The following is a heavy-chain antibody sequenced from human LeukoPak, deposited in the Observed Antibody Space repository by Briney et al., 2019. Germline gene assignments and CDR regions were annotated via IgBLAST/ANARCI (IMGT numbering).Heavy chain of an antibody. CDR2: ISAYNGNT. D-gene: IGHD5-18*01. Sequence: ASVKVSCKASRYTFTSYGISWVRQAPGQGLEWMGWISAYNGNTNYAQKLQGRVTMTTDTSTSTAYMELRSLRSDDTAVYYCARTEGSGYSYGYDYWGQGTLVTVSS. V-gene: IGHV1-18*01. CDR3: ARTEGSGYSYGYDY. J-gene: IGHJ4*02. CDR1: RYTFTSYG.